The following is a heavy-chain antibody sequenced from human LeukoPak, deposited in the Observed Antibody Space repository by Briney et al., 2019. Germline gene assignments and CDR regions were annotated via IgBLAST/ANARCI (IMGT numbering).Heavy chain of an antibody. J-gene: IGHJ4*02. D-gene: IGHD4-17*01. Sequence: ASVKVSCKASGYTFTGYYMHWVRQAPGQGLEWMAWINPNSGGTNYAQKFQGRVTMTRDTSISTAYMELSRMRSNDTAVYYCARDGDIYGDSQFYFDYWGQGTLVTVSS. CDR3: ARDGDIYGDSQFYFDY. CDR1: GYTFTGYY. V-gene: IGHV1-2*02. CDR2: INPNSGGT.